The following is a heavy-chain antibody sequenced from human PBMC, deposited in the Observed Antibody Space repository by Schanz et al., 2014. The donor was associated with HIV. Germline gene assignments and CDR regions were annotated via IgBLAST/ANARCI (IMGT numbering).Heavy chain of an antibody. CDR3: ARETGGSGWYTLDY. CDR2: INGDRT. D-gene: IGHD6-19*01. J-gene: IGHJ4*02. Sequence: EVQLVESGGGLVQPGRSLRLSCAASGFTFDDYAMHWVRQAPGKGLQWVSTINGDRTYYTGSVKGRFTISRDNSKNTLYLQMNSLRAEDTAMYFCARETGGSGWYTLDYWGQGTLIAVSS. V-gene: IGHV3-23*04. CDR1: GFTFDDYA.